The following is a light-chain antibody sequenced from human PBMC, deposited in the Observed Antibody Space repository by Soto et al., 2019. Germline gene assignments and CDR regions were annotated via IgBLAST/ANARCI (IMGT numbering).Light chain of an antibody. CDR1: QSVSSN. Sequence: EIVMTQSPATLSVSPGERATLSCRASQSVSSNLAWYQQKAGQAPRLLIYSASTRATGIPARFSGSGSGTEFTLTISSLQSEDFAVSYCQQYHNWPPITFGQGTKLEIK. J-gene: IGKJ2*01. CDR3: QQYHNWPPIT. V-gene: IGKV3-15*01. CDR2: SAS.